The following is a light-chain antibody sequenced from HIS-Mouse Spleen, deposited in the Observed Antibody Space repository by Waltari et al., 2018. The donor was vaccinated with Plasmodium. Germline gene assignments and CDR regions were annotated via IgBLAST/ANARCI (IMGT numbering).Light chain of an antibody. CDR1: QRISSW. V-gene: IGKV1-5*03. Sequence: DIQMTQPPSTLSASVGDRVTITCRARQRISSWLAWYQQKPGKAPKLLIYKASSLESGVPSRFSGSGSGTEFTLTISSLQPDDFATYYCQQYNSYWTFGQGTKVEIK. CDR3: QQYNSYWT. CDR2: KAS. J-gene: IGKJ1*01.